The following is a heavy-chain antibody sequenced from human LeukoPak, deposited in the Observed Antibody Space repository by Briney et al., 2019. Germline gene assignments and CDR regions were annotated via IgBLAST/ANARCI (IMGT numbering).Heavy chain of an antibody. CDR1: GGSVSSGSYY. J-gene: IGHJ5*02. D-gene: IGHD1-26*01. V-gene: IGHV4-61*01. CDR2: IYYSGST. CDR3: ARGSGTLYWFDP. Sequence: SETLSLTCTVSGGSVSSGSYYWSWIRQPPGKGLEWIGYIYYSGSTNYNPSLKSRVTISVDTSKNQLSLKLSSVTAADTAVYYCARGSGTLYWFDPWGQGALVTVSS.